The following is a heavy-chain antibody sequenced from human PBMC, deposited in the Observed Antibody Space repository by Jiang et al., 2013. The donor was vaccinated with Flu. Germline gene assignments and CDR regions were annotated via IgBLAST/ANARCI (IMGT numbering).Heavy chain of an antibody. CDR1: G. J-gene: IGHJ4*02. CDR2: INWNGGST. Sequence: GMSWVRQAPGKGLEWVSGINWNGGSTGYADSVKGRFTISRDNAKNSLYLQMNSLRAEDTALYYCARDLLAYGSGSFYYFDYWGQGTLVTVSS. CDR3: ARDLLAYGSGSFYYFDY. D-gene: IGHD3-10*01. V-gene: IGHV3-20*03.